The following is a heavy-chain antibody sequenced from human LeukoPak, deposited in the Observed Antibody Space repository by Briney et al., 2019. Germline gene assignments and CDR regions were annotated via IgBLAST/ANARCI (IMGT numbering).Heavy chain of an antibody. D-gene: IGHD5-24*01. CDR3: ARWAMATSTGGDY. V-gene: IGHV3-21*01. CDR2: ISSSSSYI. CDR1: GFTFSSYS. Sequence: GGSLRLSCAASGFTFSSYSMNWVRQAPGKGLEWVSSISSSSSYIYYADSVKGRFTISRDNAKNSLHLQMNSLRAEDTAVYYCARWAMATSTGGDYWGQGTLVTVSS. J-gene: IGHJ4*02.